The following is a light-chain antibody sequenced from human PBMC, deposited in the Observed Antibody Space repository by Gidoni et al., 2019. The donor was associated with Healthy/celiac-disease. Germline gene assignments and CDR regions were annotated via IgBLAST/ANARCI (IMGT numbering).Light chain of an antibody. J-gene: IGKJ4*01. CDR1: QGISSY. Sequence: LTQSPSFLSASVGDRVTITCWASQGISSYLAWYQQKPGKAPKLLIYAASTLQSGVPSRFXXSGXXTEFXXTIXXXQPXXFATXXCQXXNSYXXTFXGXTKVEIK. V-gene: IGKV1-9*01. CDR2: AAS. CDR3: QXXNSYXXT.